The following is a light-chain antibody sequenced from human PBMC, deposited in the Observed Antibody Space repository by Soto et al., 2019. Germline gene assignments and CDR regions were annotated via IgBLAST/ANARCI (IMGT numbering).Light chain of an antibody. CDR1: ILANKF. Sequence: SYELTQPSSVSVSPGQTARITCSGDILANKFARWFQQKPDQAPVVVIHKDRERPSGIPERFSGSSSGTTVTLTISGAQVEDEADYYCYSATEKNVIFGGGTKVTVL. CDR3: YSATEKNVI. V-gene: IGLV3-27*01. J-gene: IGLJ2*01. CDR2: KDR.